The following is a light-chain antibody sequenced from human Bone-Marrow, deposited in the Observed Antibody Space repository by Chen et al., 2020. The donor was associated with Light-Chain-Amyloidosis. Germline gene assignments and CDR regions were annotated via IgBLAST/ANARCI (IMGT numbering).Light chain of an antibody. CDR1: QSVSSY. J-gene: IGKJ3*01. CDR2: DAS. V-gene: IGKV3-11*01. Sequence: EIVLTQSPATLSLSPGERATLSCRASQSVSSYLAWYQQKPGQAPGLLIYDASNRATGIPARFRGSESGTDFPLTISSLEPEDFAVYYYQQRNNWPLFTFGPGTKVDIK. CDR3: QQRNNWPLFT.